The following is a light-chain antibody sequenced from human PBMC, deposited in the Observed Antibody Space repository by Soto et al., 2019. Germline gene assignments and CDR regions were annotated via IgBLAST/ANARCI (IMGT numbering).Light chain of an antibody. CDR2: AAP. V-gene: IGKV1-5*01. J-gene: IGKJ1*01. Sequence: DIQMTQSPSTLSASLRDRVTITCRASQSISSSLAWYQQKPAPAPKLLIHAAPSLESPVPSRFSGSGSGTEFKLTSSRLQPDDFATYYCQQFNTYYTFGQGTKVDIK. CDR1: QSISSS. CDR3: QQFNTYYT.